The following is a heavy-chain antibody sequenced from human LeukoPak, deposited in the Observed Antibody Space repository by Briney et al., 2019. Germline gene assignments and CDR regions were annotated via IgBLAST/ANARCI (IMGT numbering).Heavy chain of an antibody. J-gene: IGHJ6*02. Sequence: GGSLRLSCAASGFTFSSYSMNWVRQAPGKGLEWVSYISSSSSTIYYADSVKGRFTISRDNAKNSLHLQMNNLRDEDTAVYYCARSGYGSGSPYHYHGMDVWGQGTTVTVSS. V-gene: IGHV3-48*02. CDR3: ARSGYGSGSPYHYHGMDV. CDR2: ISSSSSTI. D-gene: IGHD3-10*01. CDR1: GFTFSSYS.